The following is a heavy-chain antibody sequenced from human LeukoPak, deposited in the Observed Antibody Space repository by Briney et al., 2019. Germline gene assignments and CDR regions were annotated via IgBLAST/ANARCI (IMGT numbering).Heavy chain of an antibody. Sequence: PSETLSLTCTVSGGSISSGDYYWSWIRQHPGKGLEWIGYIYYSGSTYYNPSLKSRVTISVDTSKNQFSLKLSSVTAADTAVYYCARDSKEVGATNYWGQGTLVTVSS. CDR1: GGSISSGDYY. CDR2: IYYSGST. D-gene: IGHD1-26*01. CDR3: ARDSKEVGATNY. J-gene: IGHJ4*02. V-gene: IGHV4-31*03.